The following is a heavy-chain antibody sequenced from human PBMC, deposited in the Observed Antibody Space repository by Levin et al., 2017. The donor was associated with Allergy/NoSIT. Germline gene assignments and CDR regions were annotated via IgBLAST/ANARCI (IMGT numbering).Heavy chain of an antibody. D-gene: IGHD3-10*01. CDR2: IKQDGNGK. CDR3: ATVGRGGFDY. V-gene: IGHV3-7*01. Sequence: GGSLRLSCAGSGFTFGNAWMSWVRQAPGKGLEWVANIKQDGNGKYYVDSVKGRFTISRDNAKNSLYLQMDSLRAEDTAMYYCATVGRGGFDYWGQGTLVTVSS. CDR1: GFTFGNAW. J-gene: IGHJ4*02.